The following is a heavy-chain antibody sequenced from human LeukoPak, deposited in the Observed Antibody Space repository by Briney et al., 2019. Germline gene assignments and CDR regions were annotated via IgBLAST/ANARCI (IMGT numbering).Heavy chain of an antibody. CDR1: GFTFSSYA. CDR2: ISGAGGST. J-gene: IGHJ4*02. V-gene: IGHV3-23*01. Sequence: PGGSLRLSCAGSGFTFSSYAMSWVRQAPGKGLEWVSAISGAGGSTYYADSVKGRFTISRDNSKNTLYLQMNSLRAEDTAVYYCAKTDRGSGLADYFHYWGQGTLVTVSS. D-gene: IGHD3-10*01. CDR3: AKTDRGSGLADYFHY.